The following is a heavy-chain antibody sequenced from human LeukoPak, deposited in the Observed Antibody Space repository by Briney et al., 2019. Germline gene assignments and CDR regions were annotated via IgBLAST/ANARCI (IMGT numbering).Heavy chain of an antibody. Sequence: GASVKVSCEASGYTFTSYGISWVRQAPGQGLEWMGWISAYNGNTNYAQKLQGRVTMTTDTSTSTAYMELRSLRSDDTAVYYCARTQDYCSGGSCYLPWFDPWGQGTLVTVSS. D-gene: IGHD2-15*01. CDR3: ARTQDYCSGGSCYLPWFDP. CDR2: ISAYNGNT. V-gene: IGHV1-18*04. J-gene: IGHJ5*02. CDR1: GYTFTSYG.